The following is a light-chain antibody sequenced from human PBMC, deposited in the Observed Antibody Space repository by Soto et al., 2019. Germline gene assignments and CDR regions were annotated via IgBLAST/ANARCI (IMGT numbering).Light chain of an antibody. V-gene: IGLV2-11*01. CDR1: SSDVGGYNY. Sequence: QSALTQPRSVSGSPGQSVTISCTGTSSDVGGYNYVSWYQQHPGNAPKLMIYDVSKRPSGVPDRFSGSKSGNTASLTISGLQAEDGADYYCCAYAGSSLVVFGGGTKLTVL. J-gene: IGLJ2*01. CDR3: CAYAGSSLVV. CDR2: DVS.